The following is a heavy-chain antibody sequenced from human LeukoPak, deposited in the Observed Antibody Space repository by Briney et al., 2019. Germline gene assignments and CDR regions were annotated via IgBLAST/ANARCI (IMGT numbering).Heavy chain of an antibody. Sequence: ASVKVSCKASGYTFSSYDINWVRQAPGQGLEWMGWMKPNSGNTGYAQKFQGRVTMTTDTSTSTAYMELRSLRSDDTAVYYCALGTTTVTTRYYYYGMDVWGQGTTVTVSS. CDR2: MKPNSGNT. CDR3: ALGTTTVTTRYYYYGMDV. V-gene: IGHV1-8*01. CDR1: GYTFSSYD. J-gene: IGHJ6*02. D-gene: IGHD4-17*01.